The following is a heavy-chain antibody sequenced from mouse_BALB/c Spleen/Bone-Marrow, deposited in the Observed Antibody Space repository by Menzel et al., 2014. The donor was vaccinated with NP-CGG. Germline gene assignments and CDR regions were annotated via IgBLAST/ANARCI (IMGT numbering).Heavy chain of an antibody. CDR1: GYTFTSCW. J-gene: IGHJ4*01. CDR2: IYPGDSDT. Sequence: VQLQQSGTVLARPGASVKISCKASGYTFTSCWMHWVKQRPGQGLEWIGTIYPGDSDTSYNQKFKGKAKLTAVTSTSTAYMEISSLTNEDSAVYFCTRDYGSFMDYWGQGTSVTVS. V-gene: IGHV1-5*01. D-gene: IGHD1-1*01. CDR3: TRDYGSFMDY.